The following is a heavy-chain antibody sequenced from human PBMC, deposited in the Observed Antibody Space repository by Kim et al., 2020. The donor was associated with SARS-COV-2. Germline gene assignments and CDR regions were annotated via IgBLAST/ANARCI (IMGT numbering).Heavy chain of an antibody. CDR2: ISAYNGNT. J-gene: IGHJ3*02. CDR1: GYTFTSYG. Sequence: ASVKVSCKASGYTFTSYGISWVRQAPGQGLEWMGWISAYNGNTNYAQKLQGRVTMTTDTSTSTAYMELRSLRSDDTAVYYCARDWTRTMVRAGVLHDAFDIWGQGTMVTVSS. D-gene: IGHD3-10*01. CDR3: ARDWTRTMVRAGVLHDAFDI. V-gene: IGHV1-18*04.